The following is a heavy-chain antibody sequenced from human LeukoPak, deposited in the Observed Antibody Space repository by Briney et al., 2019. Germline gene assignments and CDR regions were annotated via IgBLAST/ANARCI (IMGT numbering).Heavy chain of an antibody. V-gene: IGHV3-13*01. Sequence: GGSLRLSCAASGFTFSSYDMHWVRQATGKGLEWVSAIGTAGNTYYPGSVKGRFTISRENAKNSLYLQMNSLRAGDTAVYYCARATGFWSNYYGMDVWGQGTTVTVSS. D-gene: IGHD3-3*01. J-gene: IGHJ6*02. CDR3: ARATGFWSNYYGMDV. CDR2: IGTAGNT. CDR1: GFTFSSYD.